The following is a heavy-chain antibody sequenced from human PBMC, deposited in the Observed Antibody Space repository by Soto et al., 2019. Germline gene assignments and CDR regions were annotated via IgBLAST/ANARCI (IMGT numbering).Heavy chain of an antibody. J-gene: IGHJ6*02. CDR3: ARDRGKQQLVYGMDV. CDR1: GGSIGSGAYY. V-gene: IGHV4-31*03. D-gene: IGHD6-13*01. CDR2: IYFSGRT. Sequence: SETLPLTCTVSGGSIGSGAYYWSWIRKHPGKGLEWIGYIYFSGRTYYNPSLKSRVTISVDTSKNQFSLKLSSVTAADTAVYYCARDRGKQQLVYGMDVWGQGTTVTVSS.